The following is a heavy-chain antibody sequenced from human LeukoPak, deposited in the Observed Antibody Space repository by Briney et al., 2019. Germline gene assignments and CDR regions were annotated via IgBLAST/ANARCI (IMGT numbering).Heavy chain of an antibody. V-gene: IGHV5-10-1*01. Sequence: GESLKISCQGSGYSFTSYWISWVRQMPGKGLEWMGRIDPSDSYTNYSPSFQGHVTISADKSISTAYLQWSSLKASDTAMYYCARGRIYYDSSGYGMDVWGQGTTVTVSS. CDR2: IDPSDSYT. D-gene: IGHD3-22*01. CDR1: GYSFTSYW. CDR3: ARGRIYYDSSGYGMDV. J-gene: IGHJ6*02.